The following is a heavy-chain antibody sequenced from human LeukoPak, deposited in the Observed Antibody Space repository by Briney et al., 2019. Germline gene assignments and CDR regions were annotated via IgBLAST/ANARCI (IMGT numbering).Heavy chain of an antibody. V-gene: IGHV1-69*04. J-gene: IGHJ4*02. CDR3: ARKSYYYGSEIDY. CDR2: VIPIFGLA. Sequence: SVKVSRKASGDTFSSYAISWVRQAPGQGLEWMGRVIPIFGLAKYAQKFQGRVTITADKSTSTAYMELSSLRSEDTAVYYCARKSYYYGSEIDYWGQGTLVTVSS. D-gene: IGHD3-10*01. CDR1: GDTFSSYA.